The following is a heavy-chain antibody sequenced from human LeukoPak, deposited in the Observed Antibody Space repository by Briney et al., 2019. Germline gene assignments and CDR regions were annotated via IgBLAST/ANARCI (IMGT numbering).Heavy chain of an antibody. J-gene: IGHJ4*02. CDR3: ARDTSGSYPITYFDS. Sequence: GGSLRRSCVASGFTFRSDSMTWVRQAPGKGLEWVSYIDSTSGYIYYADSVKGRFTISRDNAKNSLYLQMNSLSAEDTAVYYCARDTSGSYPITYFDSWGQGALVTVSS. V-gene: IGHV3-21*01. CDR1: GFTFRSDS. CDR2: IDSTSGYI. D-gene: IGHD3-10*01.